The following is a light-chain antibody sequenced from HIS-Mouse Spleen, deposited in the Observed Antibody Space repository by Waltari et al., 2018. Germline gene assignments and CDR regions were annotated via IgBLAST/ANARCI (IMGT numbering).Light chain of an antibody. CDR1: SSDVGGYNY. V-gene: IGLV2-14*03. CDR3: SSYTSSSFNVV. CDR2: DVS. J-gene: IGLJ2*01. Sequence: QSALTQPASVSGSPGQSITISCTGTSSDVGGYNYVSWYQPHPGKAPKLMIYDVSNRPSGVSKRFSGSKSGNTASLTISGLQAEDEADYYCSSYTSSSFNVVFGGGTKLTVL.